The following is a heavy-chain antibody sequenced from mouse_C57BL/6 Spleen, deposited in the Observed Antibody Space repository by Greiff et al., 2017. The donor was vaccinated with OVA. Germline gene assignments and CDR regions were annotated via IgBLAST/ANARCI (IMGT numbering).Heavy chain of an antibody. CDR1: GFNIKDYY. CDR3: ARVPLTTVVAFDY. D-gene: IGHD1-1*01. Sequence: VQLKESGAELVKPGASVKLSCTASGFNIKDYYMHWVKQRTEQGLEWIGRIDPEDGETKYAPNFQGKATITADTSSNTAYLQLSSLTSEDTAVYYCARVPLTTVVAFDYWGQGTTLTVSS. CDR2: IDPEDGET. V-gene: IGHV14-2*01. J-gene: IGHJ2*01.